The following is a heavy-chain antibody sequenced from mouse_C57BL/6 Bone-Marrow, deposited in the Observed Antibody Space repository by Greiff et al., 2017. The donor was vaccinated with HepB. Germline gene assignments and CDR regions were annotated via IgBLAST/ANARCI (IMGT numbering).Heavy chain of an antibody. CDR1: GFTFSSYA. CDR2: ISDGGSYT. CDR3: ASPTVGFAY. Sequence: EVQVVESGGGLVKPGGSLKLSCAASGFTFSSYAMSWVRQTPEKRLEWVATISDGGSYTYYPDNVKGRFTISRDNAKNNLYLQMSHLKSEDTAMYYCASPTVGFAYWGQGTLVTVSA. J-gene: IGHJ3*01. V-gene: IGHV5-4*01.